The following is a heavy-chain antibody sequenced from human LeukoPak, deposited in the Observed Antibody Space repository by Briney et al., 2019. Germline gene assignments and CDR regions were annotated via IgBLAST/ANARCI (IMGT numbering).Heavy chain of an antibody. Sequence: SETLSLTCTVSGGSISSYYGSWIRQPPGKGREGRGYIYYSGNTNYNPSLKSRVTISVDTSKNQFSLKLSSVTAADTAVYYCARNVKPSTYYDFWSGYPYYYYMDVWGKGTTVTVSS. J-gene: IGHJ6*03. CDR3: ARNVKPSTYYDFWSGYPYYYYMDV. V-gene: IGHV4-59*01. D-gene: IGHD3-3*01. CDR2: IYYSGNT. CDR1: GGSISSYY.